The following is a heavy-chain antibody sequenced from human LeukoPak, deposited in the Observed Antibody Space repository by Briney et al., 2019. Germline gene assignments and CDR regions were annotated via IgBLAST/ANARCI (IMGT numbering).Heavy chain of an antibody. V-gene: IGHV1-18*01. D-gene: IGHD1-26*01. CDR3: ARFQWELSEGMDY. Sequence: ASVKVSCKASGYTFTSYDINWVRQATGQGLEWMGWISAYNGNTNYAQKLQGRVTMTTDTSTSTAYMELRSLRSDDTAVYYCARFQWELSEGMDYWGQGTLVTVSS. CDR1: GYTFTSYD. CDR2: ISAYNGNT. J-gene: IGHJ4*02.